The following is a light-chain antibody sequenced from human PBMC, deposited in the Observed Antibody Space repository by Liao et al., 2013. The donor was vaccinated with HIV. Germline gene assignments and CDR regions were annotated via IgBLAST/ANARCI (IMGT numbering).Light chain of an antibody. Sequence: SYELTQPPSVSVSPGQTARITCSGDALPKQYAYWYQQKPGQAPVLVIFKDSERPSGIPERFSGSSSGTTVTLTISGVQPEDEADYYCQSADSSGTYVFGTGTKVTVL. CDR2: KDS. CDR3: QSADSSGTYV. CDR1: ALPKQY. J-gene: IGLJ1*01. V-gene: IGLV3-25*03.